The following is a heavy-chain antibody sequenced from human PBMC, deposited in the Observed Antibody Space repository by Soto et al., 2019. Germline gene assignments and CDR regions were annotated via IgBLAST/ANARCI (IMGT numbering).Heavy chain of an antibody. CDR2: ISWNSGSI. CDR3: AKDKKVSFDSFDI. D-gene: IGHD2-2*01. CDR1: GFTFDDYA. V-gene: IGHV3-9*01. J-gene: IGHJ3*02. Sequence: EVQLVESGGGLVQPGRSLRLSCAASGFTFDDYAMHWVRQAPGKGLEWVSGISWNSGSIGYADSVKGRFTISRDNAKNSLYLQMNSLRAEYTALYYCAKDKKVSFDSFDIWGEGTMVTVSS.